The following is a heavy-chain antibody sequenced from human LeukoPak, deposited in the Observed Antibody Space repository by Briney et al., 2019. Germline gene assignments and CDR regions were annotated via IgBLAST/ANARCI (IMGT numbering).Heavy chain of an antibody. CDR1: GFTFDDYG. V-gene: IGHV3-20*04. CDR2: SNWNGGST. CDR3: ARWGDYVWGSYRPEDY. D-gene: IGHD3-16*02. Sequence: AGGSLRLSCAASGFTFDDYGMSWVRQAPGKGLEWVSGSNWNGGSTGYSDSVKGRFTISRDNAKNSLYLQMNSLRAEDTALYYCARWGDYVWGSYRPEDYWGQGTLVTVSS. J-gene: IGHJ4*02.